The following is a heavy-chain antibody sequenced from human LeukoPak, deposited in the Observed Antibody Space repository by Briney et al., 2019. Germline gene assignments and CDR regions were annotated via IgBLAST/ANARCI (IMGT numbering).Heavy chain of an antibody. Sequence: PGGSLRLSCAASGFTFSSYAMSWVRQAPGKGLEWVSAISGSGGSTYYADSVKGRFTISRDNSKNTLYLQMNSLRAEDTAVYYCANLIAVAKYFQHWGQGTLVTVSS. CDR3: ANLIAVAKYFQH. V-gene: IGHV3-23*01. J-gene: IGHJ1*01. CDR1: GFTFSSYA. D-gene: IGHD6-19*01. CDR2: ISGSGGST.